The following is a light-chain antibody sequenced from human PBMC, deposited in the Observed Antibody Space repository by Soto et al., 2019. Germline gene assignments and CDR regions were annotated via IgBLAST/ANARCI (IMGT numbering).Light chain of an antibody. V-gene: IGKV3-20*01. CDR3: QHFGGSLPVT. CDR1: QSVDNIY. J-gene: IGKJ5*01. CDR2: HSS. Sequence: EIVLTQSPGVLSLSPGERATLSCRASQSVDNIYLGWYQQKPGQAPRLLIFHSSIRPTGTPDRFSGSGSGTDFTLTISRLEPEDFAVYYCQHFGGSLPVTFGQGTRLEIK.